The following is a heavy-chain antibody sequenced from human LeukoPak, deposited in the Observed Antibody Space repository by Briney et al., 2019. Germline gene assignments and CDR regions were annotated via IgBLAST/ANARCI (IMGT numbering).Heavy chain of an antibody. V-gene: IGHV3-23*01. Sequence: GGSLTLSCAASGFTFKNYAMNWVRHAPGKGLEWVSLISSSGGSTSYADSVKGRLTISTDNSTNPLYFQMTSLRAEDTAVSYCAKEPYGDYGLVLGYWGQGTLVTVSP. CDR1: GFTFKNYA. J-gene: IGHJ4*02. D-gene: IGHD4-17*01. CDR2: ISSSGGST. CDR3: AKEPYGDYGLVLGY.